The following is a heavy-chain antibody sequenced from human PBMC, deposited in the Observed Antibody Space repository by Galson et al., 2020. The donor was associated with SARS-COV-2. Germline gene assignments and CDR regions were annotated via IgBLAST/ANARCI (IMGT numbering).Heavy chain of an antibody. J-gene: IGHJ5*02. CDR2: IYSGGNT. D-gene: IGHD6-13*01. CDR1: GFTVSSHY. Sequence: GGSLRLSCAGSGFTVSSHYMSWVRRAPGKGLECVSVIYSGGNTKYADSVKGRFTISRDDSKNMVYLQRNSVRAEDTAVDYCARDWGTAGVLHAWGQGTLVTVSS. V-gene: IGHV3-53*01. CDR3: ARDWGTAGVLHA.